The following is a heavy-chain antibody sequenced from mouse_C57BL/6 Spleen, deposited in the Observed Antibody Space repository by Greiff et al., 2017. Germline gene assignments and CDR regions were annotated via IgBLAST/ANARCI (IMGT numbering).Heavy chain of an antibody. CDR3: ARVFITTVVATEDYAMDY. Sequence: QVQLQQSGAELARPGASVKLSCKASGYTFTSYGISWVKQRTGQGLEWIGEIYPRSGNTYYNEKFKGKATLTADKSSRTAYMELRSLTSEDSAVYFCARVFITTVVATEDYAMDYWGQGTSVTVSS. V-gene: IGHV1-81*01. J-gene: IGHJ4*01. CDR2: IYPRSGNT. CDR1: GYTFTSYG. D-gene: IGHD1-1*01.